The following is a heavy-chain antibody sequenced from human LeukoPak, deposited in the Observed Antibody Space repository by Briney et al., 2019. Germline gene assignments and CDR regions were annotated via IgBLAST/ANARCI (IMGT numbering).Heavy chain of an antibody. CDR3: ASTSEDCGGDCYSIYYYYGMDV. D-gene: IGHD2-21*02. J-gene: IGHJ6*02. V-gene: IGHV1-2*02. Sequence: GASVKVSCKASGYTFTGYYMHWVRQAPGQGLEWMGWINPNSGGTNYAQKFQGRVTMTRDTSISTAYMELSRLKFDDTAVYYCASTSEDCGGDCYSIYYYYGMDVWGQGTTVTVSS. CDR2: INPNSGGT. CDR1: GYTFTGYY.